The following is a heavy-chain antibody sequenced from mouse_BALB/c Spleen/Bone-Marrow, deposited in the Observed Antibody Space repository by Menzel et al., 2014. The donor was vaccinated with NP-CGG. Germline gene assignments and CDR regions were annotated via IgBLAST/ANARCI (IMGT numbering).Heavy chain of an antibody. CDR2: IWAGGST. D-gene: IGHD2-4*01. CDR1: GFSLTSYG. V-gene: IGHV2-9*02. J-gene: IGHJ3*01. CDR3: ASMITTAWFAY. Sequence: VKLVESGPGLVAPSQSLSITCTVSGFSLTSYGVHWVRRPPGKGLEWLGVIWAGGSTNYNSALMSRLSISKDNSKSQVFLKMNSLQTDDTPMYYCASMITTAWFAYWGQGTLVTVSA.